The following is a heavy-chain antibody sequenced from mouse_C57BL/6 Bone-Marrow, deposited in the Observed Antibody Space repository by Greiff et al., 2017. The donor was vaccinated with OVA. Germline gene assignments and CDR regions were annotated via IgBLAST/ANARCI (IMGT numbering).Heavy chain of an antibody. D-gene: IGHD2-4*01. J-gene: IGHJ1*03. CDR1: GYAFSSSW. CDR3: AREDDYDWYFDV. CDR2: IYPGDGDT. Sequence: VQGVESGPELVKPGASVKISCKASGYAFSSSWMNWVKQRPGKGLEWIGRIYPGDGDTNYNGKFKGKATLTADKSSSPAYMQLSSLTSEDSAVYFCAREDDYDWYFDVWGTGTTVTVSS. V-gene: IGHV1-82*01.